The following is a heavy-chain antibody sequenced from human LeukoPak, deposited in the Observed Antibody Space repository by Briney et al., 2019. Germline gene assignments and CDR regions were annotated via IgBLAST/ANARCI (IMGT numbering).Heavy chain of an antibody. Sequence: PGGSLRLSCAASGFTFSSYGMSWVRQAPGKGMEWVSTISGRRDSTSYADSVKGRFTISRDNSKNTLYLQMNSLRAEDTAIYYCATYRQVLLPFESWGQGTLVTVSS. CDR1: GFTFSSYG. V-gene: IGHV3-23*01. CDR2: ISGRRDST. J-gene: IGHJ4*02. CDR3: ATYRQVLLPFES. D-gene: IGHD2-8*02.